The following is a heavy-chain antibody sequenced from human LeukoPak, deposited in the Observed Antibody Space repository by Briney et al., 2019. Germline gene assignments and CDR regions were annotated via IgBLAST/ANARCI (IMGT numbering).Heavy chain of an antibody. CDR1: GGSITSGDYY. Sequence: SETLSLTCTVSGGSITSGDYYWSWIRQHPGKGLEWIGYIYYSGSTYYNPSLKSRATISVDTSKNQFSLKVYSATAADTAVYYCARDDILTGSIYWGQGILVTVSS. D-gene: IGHD3-9*01. V-gene: IGHV4-31*03. CDR2: IYYSGST. CDR3: ARDDILTGSIY. J-gene: IGHJ4*02.